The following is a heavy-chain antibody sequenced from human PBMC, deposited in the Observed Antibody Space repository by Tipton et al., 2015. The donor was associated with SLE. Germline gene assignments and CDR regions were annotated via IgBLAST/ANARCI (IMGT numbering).Heavy chain of an antibody. D-gene: IGHD1-26*01. V-gene: IGHV3-48*03. CDR1: ENAY. Sequence: SLRLSCAASENAYMNWVRQAPGKGLEWDSYISISGSTIYYADSVTGRFTISRDNAKNSLYLQMNSLRDEDTAIYYCATGNLVGGFDHWGQGTLVTVSS. CDR3: ATGNLVGGFDH. J-gene: IGHJ4*02. CDR2: ISISGSTI.